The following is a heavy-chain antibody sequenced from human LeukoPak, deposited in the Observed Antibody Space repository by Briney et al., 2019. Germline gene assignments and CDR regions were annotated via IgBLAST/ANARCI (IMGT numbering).Heavy chain of an antibody. CDR2: IYHSGST. CDR3: ARDSIVVVTRFDY. CDR1: GYSISSGYY. V-gene: IGHV4-38-2*02. D-gene: IGHD2-21*02. Sequence: SETLSLTCTVSGYSISSGYYWGWIRQPPGKGLEWIGSIYHSGSTYYNPSLKSRVTISVGTSKNQFSLKLSSVTAADTAVYYCARDSIVVVTRFDYWGQGTLVTVSS. J-gene: IGHJ4*02.